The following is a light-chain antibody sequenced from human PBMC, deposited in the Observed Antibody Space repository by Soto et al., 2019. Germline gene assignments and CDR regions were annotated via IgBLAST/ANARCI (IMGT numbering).Light chain of an antibody. CDR3: QTYDGTNWV. CDR2: EDQ. Sequence: NFMLTQPHSVSESPGKTVTLSCTRSSGNIAFNYVQWYQQRPGSAPTIVIYEDQKRPSGVPDRFSGSIVSSSNSASLTISALKTEDEADYYCQTYDGTNWVFGGGTQLTVL. J-gene: IGLJ3*02. CDR1: SGNIAFNY. V-gene: IGLV6-57*03.